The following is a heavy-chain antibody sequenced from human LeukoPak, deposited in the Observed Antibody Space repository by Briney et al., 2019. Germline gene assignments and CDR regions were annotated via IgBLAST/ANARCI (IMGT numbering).Heavy chain of an antibody. CDR2: IYHSGST. CDR1: GGSISSSNW. J-gene: IGHJ4*02. V-gene: IGHV4-4*02. D-gene: IGHD3-22*01. Sequence: SSETLSLTCAVSGGSISSSNWWSWVRQPPGKGLEWIGEIYHSGSTNYNPSLKSRVTISVDKSKNQFSLKLSSVTAADTAVYYCARESPDSSGYFTHFDYWGQGTLVTVSS. CDR3: ARESPDSSGYFTHFDY.